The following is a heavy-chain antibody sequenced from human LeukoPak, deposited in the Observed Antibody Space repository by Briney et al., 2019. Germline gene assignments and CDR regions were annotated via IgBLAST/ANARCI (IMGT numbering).Heavy chain of an antibody. V-gene: IGHV1-2*06. CDR3: ARDPPKVRVQYSGYPPRVGAD. CDR1: GYTFTGYY. J-gene: IGHJ4*02. D-gene: IGHD5-12*01. CDR2: INPNSGGT. Sequence: GASVKVSCKASGYTFTGYYMHWVGQAPGHGLEWMGRINPNSGGTNYAQKVQGRVTMTRDTSIRTAYMDLSRLRSDDTAVYYCARDPPKVRVQYSGYPPRVGADWGQGTPVTVSS.